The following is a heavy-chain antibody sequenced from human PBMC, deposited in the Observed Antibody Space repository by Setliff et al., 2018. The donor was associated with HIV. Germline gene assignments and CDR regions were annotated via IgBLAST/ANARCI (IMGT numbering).Heavy chain of an antibody. J-gene: IGHJ4*02. CDR2: ISYDGSNK. Sequence: GGSLRLSCAASGFTFSSYAMHWVRQAPGKGLEWVAVISYDGSNKYYADSVKGRFTISRDNSKNTLYLQMNSLRAEDTAAYYCARDRTTDGKPFDYWGQGTLVTVSS. CDR1: GFTFSSYA. V-gene: IGHV3-30-3*01. CDR3: ARDRTTDGKPFDY. D-gene: IGHD4-17*01.